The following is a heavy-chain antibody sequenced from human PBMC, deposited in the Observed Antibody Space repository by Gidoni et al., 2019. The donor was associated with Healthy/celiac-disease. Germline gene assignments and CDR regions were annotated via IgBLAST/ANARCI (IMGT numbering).Heavy chain of an antibody. Sequence: QVTLKESGPALVKPTQTLTLTRTFSGFSLSTSGMRVSWIRQPQGKALEWLARMDWDDDKFYSTSLKTRLTISKDTSKNQVVLTMTNMDPVDTATYYCAIGGSSWGWFDPWGQGTLVTVSS. V-gene: IGHV2-70*04. CDR2: MDWDDDK. D-gene: IGHD6-13*01. CDR1: GFSLSTSGMR. CDR3: AIGGSSWGWFDP. J-gene: IGHJ5*02.